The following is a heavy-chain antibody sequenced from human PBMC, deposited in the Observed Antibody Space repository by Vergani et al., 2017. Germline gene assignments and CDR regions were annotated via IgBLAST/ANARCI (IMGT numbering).Heavy chain of an antibody. V-gene: IGHV1-8*01. CDR2: MNPNSGNT. CDR1: GYTFTSYD. CDR3: ASPHRRRGAFDI. J-gene: IGHJ3*02. Sequence: QVQLVQSGAEVKKPGASVKVSCKASGYTFTSYDINWVRQATGQGLEWMGWMNPNSGNTGYAQKFQGRVTMTRNTSISTAYLELSSLSSEDTAVYYCASPHRRRGAFDIWGQGTMVTVSS.